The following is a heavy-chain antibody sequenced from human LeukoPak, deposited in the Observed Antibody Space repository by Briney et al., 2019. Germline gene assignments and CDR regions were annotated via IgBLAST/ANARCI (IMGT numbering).Heavy chain of an antibody. D-gene: IGHD2-2*01. CDR3: ARDGDTSQWASFDY. CDR1: GFTFRTYA. J-gene: IGHJ4*02. CDR2: ISYDGSNK. V-gene: IGHV3-30-3*01. Sequence: GRSLRLSRAASGFTFRTYAMHWVRQAPGKGLEWVAVISYDGSNKYYADSVKGRFTISRDNSKNTLYLEMNSLRAEDTAVYYCARDGDTSQWASFDYWGQGTLVTVSS.